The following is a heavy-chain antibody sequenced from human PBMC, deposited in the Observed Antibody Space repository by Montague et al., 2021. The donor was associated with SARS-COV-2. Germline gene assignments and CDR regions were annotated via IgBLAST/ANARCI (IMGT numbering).Heavy chain of an antibody. CDR1: GFDFSSYA. V-gene: IGHV3-30-3*01. CDR2: IADDGGIK. J-gene: IGHJ4*02. Sequence: SLRLSCAASGFDFSSYAIHWVRRAPGKGLEWVADIADDGGIKHYGHSAKGRFTISRDNSRNTVYLQVNSLRPEDTALYQCAREVWKTYYFDYWGQGTLITVSS. CDR3: AREVWKTYYFDY. D-gene: IGHD1-1*01.